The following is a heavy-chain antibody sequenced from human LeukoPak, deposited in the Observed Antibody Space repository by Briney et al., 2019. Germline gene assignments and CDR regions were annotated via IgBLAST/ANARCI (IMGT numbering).Heavy chain of an antibody. CDR2: IIPILGIA. Sequence: GASVKVSCKASGGTFSSYAISWVRQAPGQGLEWMGRIIPILGIANYAQKFQGRVTITADKSTSTAYMELSSLRSEDTAVYYCARDSPLRFLEWLSNTVYGMDVWGQGTTVTVSS. D-gene: IGHD3-3*01. J-gene: IGHJ6*02. CDR3: ARDSPLRFLEWLSNTVYGMDV. V-gene: IGHV1-69*04. CDR1: GGTFSSYA.